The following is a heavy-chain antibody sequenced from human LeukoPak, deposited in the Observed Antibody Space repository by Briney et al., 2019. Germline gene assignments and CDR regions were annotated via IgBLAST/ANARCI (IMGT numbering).Heavy chain of an antibody. D-gene: IGHD4-17*01. V-gene: IGHV3-49*03. CDR1: GFTFGDYA. CDR2: IRSKHYGGAI. CDR3: ARDQLGGDPHAYYYYYMDV. Sequence: QPGRSLRLSCTASGFTFGDYAMSWFRQAPGKGLEWVGFIRSKHYGGAIEYAASVRGRFTISRDDSKSIAYLQMNSLKTEDTAVYYCARDQLGGDPHAYYYYYMDVWGKGTTVTVSS. J-gene: IGHJ6*03.